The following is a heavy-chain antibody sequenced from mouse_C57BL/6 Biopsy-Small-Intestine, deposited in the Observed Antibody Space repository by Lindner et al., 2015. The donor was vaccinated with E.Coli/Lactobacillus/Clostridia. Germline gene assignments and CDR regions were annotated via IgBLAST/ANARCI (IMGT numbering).Heavy chain of an antibody. D-gene: IGHD2-13*01. CDR1: GYTFTSYY. CDR3: ARMRDDFNAWDY. CDR2: INPSGGST. Sequence: SVKVSCKASGYTFTSYYMHWVRQAPGQGLEWMGTINPSGGSTTYAQKFQGRVAMTRDTSTSTVHMELSSLRFEDTAVYYCARMRDDFNAWDYWDQGTLVTVSS. V-gene: IGHV1-53*01. J-gene: IGHJ4*01.